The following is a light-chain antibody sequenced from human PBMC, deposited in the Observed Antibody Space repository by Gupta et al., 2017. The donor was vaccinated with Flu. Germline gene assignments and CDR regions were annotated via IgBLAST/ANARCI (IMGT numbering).Light chain of an antibody. CDR1: QSISSY. J-gene: IGKJ1*01. CDR3: QQSYSTPRT. V-gene: IGKV1-39*01. Sequence: GDRVTITCRASQSISSYLDWYQQKPGKAPKLLIYAASSLQSGVPSRFSGSGSGTDFTLTISSLQPEDFATYYCQQSYSTPRTFGQGTKVEIK. CDR2: AAS.